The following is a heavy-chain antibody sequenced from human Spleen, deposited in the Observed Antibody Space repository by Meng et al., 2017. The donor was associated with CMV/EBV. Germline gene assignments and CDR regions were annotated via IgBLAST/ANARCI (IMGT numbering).Heavy chain of an antibody. CDR2: ISYDGGTT. V-gene: IGHV3-30*03. J-gene: IGHJ5*02. D-gene: IGHD3-10*01. Sequence: GGSLRLSCAASGFTFSSYEMNWVRQAPGKGLEWVAVISYDGGTTYYAEALKGRFTIPRDTTKNTVYLQMDSLRLEDTAFYYCARSYGSGTTLDRWGQGTLVTVSS. CDR1: GFTFSSYE. CDR3: ARSYGSGTTLDR.